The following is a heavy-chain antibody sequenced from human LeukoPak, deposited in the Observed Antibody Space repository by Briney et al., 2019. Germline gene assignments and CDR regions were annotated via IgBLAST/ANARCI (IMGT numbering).Heavy chain of an antibody. CDR3: GYGSGSLGYFDY. CDR1: GFTFSSYA. CDR2: IRYDGSNK. D-gene: IGHD3-10*01. J-gene: IGHJ4*02. V-gene: IGHV3-30*02. Sequence: GGSLRLSCAASGFTFSSYAMHWVRQASGKGLEWVAFIRYDGSNKYYADSVKGRFTISRDNSKNTLYLQMNSLRAEDTAVYYCGYGSGSLGYFDYWGQGTLVTVSS.